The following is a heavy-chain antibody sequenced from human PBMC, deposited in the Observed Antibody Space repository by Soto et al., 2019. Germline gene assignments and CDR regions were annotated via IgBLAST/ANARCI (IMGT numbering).Heavy chain of an antibody. Sequence: SQTLSLTWTVSGDSITSNSYYWSWIRQPSGRGPERIGRIYYSGKTYYKPSLKSRVSISIETSRNQFSLKLTSVTASDTGVYYCASSSPFHYWGPGILVTVSS. J-gene: IGHJ4*02. V-gene: IGHV4-39*01. CDR1: GDSITSNSYY. CDR3: ASSSPFHY. D-gene: IGHD6-6*01. CDR2: IYYSGKT.